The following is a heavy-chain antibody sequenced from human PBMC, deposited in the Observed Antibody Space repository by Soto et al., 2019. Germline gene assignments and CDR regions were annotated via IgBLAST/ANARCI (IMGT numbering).Heavy chain of an antibody. CDR1: GFPFSTYA. J-gene: IGHJ6*02. V-gene: IGHV3-23*01. CDR3: ARDSVFGVVTYYYYYGMDV. D-gene: IGHD3-3*01. Sequence: GGSLRLSCEASGFPFSTYAMNWVRQAPGKGLEWVSYISGSGSSTYYADSVKGRFTISRDNSKNTLYLQMNSLRAEDTAVYYCARDSVFGVVTYYYYYGMDVWGQGTTVTVS. CDR2: ISGSGSST.